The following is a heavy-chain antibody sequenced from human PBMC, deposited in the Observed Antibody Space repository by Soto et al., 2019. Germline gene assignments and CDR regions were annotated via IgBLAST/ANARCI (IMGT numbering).Heavy chain of an antibody. CDR1: GDSISTVDYF. Sequence: KSSETLSLTCSVSGDSISTVDYFWAWIRQPPGQALEYIGYIYKSATTYYNPSFESRVAISLDTSKSQFSLNVTSVIAADTAVYFCARGRYCLNGRCFPNWFDSWGQGTLVTVSS. V-gene: IGHV4-30-4*01. D-gene: IGHD2-15*01. J-gene: IGHJ5*01. CDR3: ARGRYCLNGRCFPNWFDS. CDR2: IYKSATT.